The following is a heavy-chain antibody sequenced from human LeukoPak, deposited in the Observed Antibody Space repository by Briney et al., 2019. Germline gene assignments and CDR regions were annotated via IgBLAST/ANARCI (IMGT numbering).Heavy chain of an antibody. CDR3: ARDAAPYSYYYYYMDV. CDR2: ISYDGSNK. V-gene: IGHV3-30-3*01. Sequence: TGGSLRLSCAASGFTFSSYAMHWVRQAPGKGLEWVAVISYDGSNKYYADSVKGRFTISRDNSKNTLYLQMNSLRAEDTAVYYCARDAAPYSYYYYYMDVWGKGTTVTVSS. CDR1: GFTFSSYA. J-gene: IGHJ6*03. D-gene: IGHD2-15*01.